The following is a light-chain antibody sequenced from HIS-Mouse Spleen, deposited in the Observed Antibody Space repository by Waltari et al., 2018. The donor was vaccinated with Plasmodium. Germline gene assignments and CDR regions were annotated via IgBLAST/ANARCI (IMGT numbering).Light chain of an antibody. CDR1: SSDVCGYNY. V-gene: IGLV2-11*01. CDR2: DVS. J-gene: IGLJ1*01. CDR3: CSYAGSYTYV. Sequence: QSALTKPRSVSGSPGQSVTISCTGTSSDVCGYNYVSWYQQHPGQALRLMIYDVSKRPSGVPDRFSCSKSGNTASLTISGLQAEDEADYYCCSYAGSYTYVFGTGTKVTVL.